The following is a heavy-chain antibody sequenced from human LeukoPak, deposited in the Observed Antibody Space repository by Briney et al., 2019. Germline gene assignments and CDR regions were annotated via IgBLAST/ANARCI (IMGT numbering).Heavy chain of an antibody. CDR3: ARRYYYDSSGYPTDDAFDI. Sequence: SETLSLTCAVYGGSFSGYYWSWIRQPPGKGLEWIGEINHSGSTNYNPSLKSRVTISVDTSKNQFSLKLSSVTAADTAVYYCARRYYYDSSGYPTDDAFDIWGQGTMVTVSS. CDR1: GGSFSGYY. D-gene: IGHD3-22*01. J-gene: IGHJ3*02. V-gene: IGHV4-34*01. CDR2: INHSGST.